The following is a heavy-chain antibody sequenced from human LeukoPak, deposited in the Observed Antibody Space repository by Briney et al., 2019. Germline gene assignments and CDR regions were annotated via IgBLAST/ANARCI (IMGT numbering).Heavy chain of an antibody. J-gene: IGHJ4*02. CDR3: ARGGGGYSYGDYFDY. D-gene: IGHD5-18*01. CDR2: IYTSGGT. V-gene: IGHV4-4*07. Sequence: PSETLSLTCTVSGGSISSYYWSWIRQPAGKGLEWIGRIYTSGGTNYNPSLKSRVTMSVDTSKNQFSLKLSSVTAADTAVYYCARGGGGYSYGDYFDYWGQGTLVTVSS. CDR1: GGSISSYY.